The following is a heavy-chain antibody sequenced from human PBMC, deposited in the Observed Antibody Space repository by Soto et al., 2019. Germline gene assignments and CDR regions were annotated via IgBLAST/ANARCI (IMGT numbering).Heavy chain of an antibody. CDR3: ATSSSSSWYLTAYYYYGMDV. Sequence: LSLTCTVSGGSISSYYWSWIRQPPGKGLEWIGYIYYSGSTNYNPSLKSRVTISVDTSKNQFSLKLSSVTAADTAVYYCATSSSSSWYLTAYYYYGMDVWGQGTTVTVSS. D-gene: IGHD6-13*01. CDR2: IYYSGST. J-gene: IGHJ6*02. V-gene: IGHV4-59*01. CDR1: GGSISSYY.